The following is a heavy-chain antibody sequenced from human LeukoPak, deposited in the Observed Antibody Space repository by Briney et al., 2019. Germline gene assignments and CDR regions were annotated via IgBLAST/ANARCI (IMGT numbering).Heavy chain of an antibody. V-gene: IGHV3-23*01. CDR3: AKDGYGSGSYAQYFDY. D-gene: IGHD3-10*01. Sequence: GGSLRLSCAASGFTFTNWPMSWVRQAPGKGLEWASGIGGSAGTTFYPDSVKGRFSISRDNSKNILYLQMNSLRAEDTAVYYCAKDGYGSGSYAQYFDYWGQGILVTVSS. CDR2: IGGSAGTT. CDR1: GFTFTNWP. J-gene: IGHJ4*02.